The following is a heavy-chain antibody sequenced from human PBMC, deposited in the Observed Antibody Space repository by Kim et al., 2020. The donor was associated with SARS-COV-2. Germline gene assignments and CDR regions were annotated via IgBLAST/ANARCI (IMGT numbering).Heavy chain of an antibody. V-gene: IGHV4-38-2*02. Sequence: SETLSLTCTVSGDAISSGCYWGWIRQPPGKGLEWFQNIYHNSRILYNQSLKSRLTMSFDTSTNHITLLLPSLTAAATTAYYYVRVGETNWFEPW. D-gene: IGHD3-16*01. CDR1: GDAISSGCY. CDR2: IYHNSRI. CDR3: VRVGETNWFEP. J-gene: IGHJ5*02.